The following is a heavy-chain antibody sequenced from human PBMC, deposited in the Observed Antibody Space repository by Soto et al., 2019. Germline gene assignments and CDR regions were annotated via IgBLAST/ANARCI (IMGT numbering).Heavy chain of an antibody. J-gene: IGHJ6*02. V-gene: IGHV3-21*01. D-gene: IGHD2-2*02. CDR1: GFTFSSYS. Sequence: GGSLRLSCAASGFTFSSYSMNWVRQAPGKGLERVSSISSSSSYIYYADSVKGRFTISRDNAKNSLYLQMNSLRAEDTAVYYCASPVVVVPAAIPDYYYGMDVWGQGTTVTVSS. CDR3: ASPVVVVPAAIPDYYYGMDV. CDR2: ISSSSSYI.